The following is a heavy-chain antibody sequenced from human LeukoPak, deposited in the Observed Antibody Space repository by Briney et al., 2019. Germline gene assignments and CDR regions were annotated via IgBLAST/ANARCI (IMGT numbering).Heavy chain of an antibody. J-gene: IGHJ4*02. CDR3: ARASSGWYGVDY. CDR1: GGSISRYY. V-gene: IGHV4-59*01. D-gene: IGHD6-19*01. CDR2: IYYSGST. Sequence: SSETLSLTCTVSGGSISRYYWSWIRQPPGKGLEWIGYIYYSGSTNYNPSLKTRVTISVDTSKPQFSLKLSSVTAADTAVYYCARASSGWYGVDYWGQGTLVTVSS.